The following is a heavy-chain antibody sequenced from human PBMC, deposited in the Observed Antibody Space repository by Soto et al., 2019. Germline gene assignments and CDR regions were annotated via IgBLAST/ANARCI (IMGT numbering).Heavy chain of an antibody. D-gene: IGHD6-13*01. V-gene: IGHV1-3*01. CDR2: INAGNGNT. Sequence: ASLKVSCKSSGYTFTSCAIHWVRQAPGQRLEWMGWINAGNGNTKYSQKFQGRVTITRDTSASTAYMELSSLRSEDTAVYYCARTFLLKQQLVPYYWGQGTLVNVSS. CDR3: ARTFLLKQQLVPYY. CDR1: GYTFTSCA. J-gene: IGHJ4*02.